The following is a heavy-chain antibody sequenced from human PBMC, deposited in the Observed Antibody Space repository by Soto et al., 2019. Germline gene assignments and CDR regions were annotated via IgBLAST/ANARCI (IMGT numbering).Heavy chain of an antibody. CDR1: GFTFSNYG. J-gene: IGHJ6*03. D-gene: IGHD2-15*01. CDR3: ARGTPGYYYYYMDV. V-gene: IGHV3-33*01. CDR2: IWYDGSNK. Sequence: QVQLVESGGGVVQPGRSLRLSCAASGFTFSNYGMHWVRQAPGKGLEWVALIWYDGSNKYYADSVKGRFTISRDNSNNTLYLQMNSLSAEDTAVYYCARGTPGYYYYYMDVWGKGTTVTVAS.